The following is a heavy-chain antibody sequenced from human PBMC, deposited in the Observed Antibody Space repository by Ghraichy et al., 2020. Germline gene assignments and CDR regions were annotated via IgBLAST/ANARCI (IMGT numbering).Heavy chain of an antibody. CDR2: IYYSGST. D-gene: IGHD1-20*01. J-gene: IGHJ5*02. CDR1: GGSISSGGYS. Sequence: SETLSLTCAVSGGSISSGGYSWSWIRQPPGKGLEWIGYIYYSGSTYYKPSLKSRVTISVDTSKNQFSLKLSSVTAADTAVYYCARVHLGITGTTGDPWGQGTLVTVSS. CDR3: ARVHLGITGTTGDP. V-gene: IGHV4-30-4*07.